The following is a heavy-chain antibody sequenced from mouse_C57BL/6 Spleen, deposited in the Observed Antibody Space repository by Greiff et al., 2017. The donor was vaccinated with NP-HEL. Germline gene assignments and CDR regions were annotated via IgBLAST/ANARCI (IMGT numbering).Heavy chain of an antibody. J-gene: IGHJ4*01. V-gene: IGHV1-55*01. D-gene: IGHD2-5*01. Sequence: QVQLQQPGAELVKPGASVKMSCKASGYTFTSYWITWVKQRPGQGLEWIGDIYPGSGSTNYNEKFKSKATLTVDTSSSTAYMQLSSLTSEDSAVYYCARPYHSKGDYYAMDYWGQGTSVTVSS. CDR1: GYTFTSYW. CDR3: ARPYHSKGDYYAMDY. CDR2: IYPGSGST.